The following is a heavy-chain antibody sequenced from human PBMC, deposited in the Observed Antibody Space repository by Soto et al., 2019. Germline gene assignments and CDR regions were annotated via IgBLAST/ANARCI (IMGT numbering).Heavy chain of an antibody. D-gene: IGHD3-3*01. CDR1: GGSISSSNW. Sequence: PSETLSLTCAVSGGSISSSNWWSWVRQPPGKGLEWIGEIYHSGSTNYNPSLKSRVTISVDKSKNQFSLKLSSVTAADTAVYYCARGPDFWSGYGSYYYGMDVWGQGTTVTVSS. CDR2: IYHSGST. J-gene: IGHJ6*02. V-gene: IGHV4-4*02. CDR3: ARGPDFWSGYGSYYYGMDV.